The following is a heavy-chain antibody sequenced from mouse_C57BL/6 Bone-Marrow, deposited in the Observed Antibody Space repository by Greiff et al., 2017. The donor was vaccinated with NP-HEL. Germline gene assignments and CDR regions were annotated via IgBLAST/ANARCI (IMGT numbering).Heavy chain of an antibody. J-gene: IGHJ4*01. CDR3: ARATVVVPDYYAMDD. Sequence: ESGPGLVKPSQSLSLTCSVTGYSITSGYYWNWIRQFPGNKLEWMGYISYDGSNNYNPSLKNRISITRDTSKNQFFLKLNSVTTEDTATYYCARATVVVPDYYAMDDWGQGTSVTVSS. CDR2: ISYDGSN. V-gene: IGHV3-6*01. D-gene: IGHD1-1*01. CDR1: GYSITSGYY.